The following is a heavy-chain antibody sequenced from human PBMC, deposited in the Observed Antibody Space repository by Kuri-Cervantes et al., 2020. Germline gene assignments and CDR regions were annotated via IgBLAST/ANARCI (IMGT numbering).Heavy chain of an antibody. J-gene: IGHJ6*02. V-gene: IGHV1-69*13. CDR2: IIPIFGTA. D-gene: IGHD2-21*02. CDR1: GGTFSSYA. Sequence: SVNVSCKASGGTFSSYAISWVRQAPGQGLEWMGGIIPIFGTANYAQKFQGRVTITADESTSTAYMGLSSLRSEDTAVYYCARLCGGDCYSMGGYYYYGMDVWGQGTTVTVSS. CDR3: ARLCGGDCYSMGGYYYYGMDV.